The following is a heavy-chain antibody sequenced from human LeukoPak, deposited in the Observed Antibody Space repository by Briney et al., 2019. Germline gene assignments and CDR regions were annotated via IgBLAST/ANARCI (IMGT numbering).Heavy chain of an antibody. CDR3: ARISGDDTYYFDY. Sequence: SETLSLTCTVSGGSISSYYWSWIRQPPGKGLEWIGYIYYSGSTNYNPSLKSRVTISVDTSKNLFSLKLSSVTAADTAVYYCARISGDDTYYFDYWGQGTLVTVSS. V-gene: IGHV4-59*12. CDR2: IYYSGST. CDR1: GGSISSYY. J-gene: IGHJ4*02. D-gene: IGHD2-15*01.